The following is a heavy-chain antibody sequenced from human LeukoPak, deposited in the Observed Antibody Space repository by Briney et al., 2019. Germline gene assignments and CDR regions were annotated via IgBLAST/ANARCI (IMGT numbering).Heavy chain of an antibody. J-gene: IGHJ6*02. CDR2: IXAGNGNT. CDR1: GYTXTSXA. CDR3: ARERLDDLYYYYGMDV. Sequence: ASVKVSCKASGYTXTSXAMHWVRQAPGQRLEWMGXIXAGNGNTKYSQKFQGRVTITRDTSASTAYMELSSLRSEDTAVYYCARERLDDLYYYYGMDVWGQGTTVTVSS. D-gene: IGHD3-3*01. V-gene: IGHV1-3*01.